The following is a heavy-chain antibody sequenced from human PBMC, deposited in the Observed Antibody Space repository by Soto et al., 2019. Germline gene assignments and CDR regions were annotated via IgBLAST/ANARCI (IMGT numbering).Heavy chain of an antibody. CDR2: IRHDGSQT. D-gene: IGHD1-20*01. J-gene: IGHJ6*01. CDR1: GFTLSSFG. Sequence: QEQLVESGGGVVQPGRSLRLSCAASGFTLSSFGIHWVRQAPGKGLEWVAVIRHDGSQTNYVDSVKGRFTISRDNSRNTVFLQMDSLRAEDTAVYRCARDFITGATYSRPSYYHMDVWGRGTTVTVSS. CDR3: ARDFITGATYSRPSYYHMDV. V-gene: IGHV3-33*01.